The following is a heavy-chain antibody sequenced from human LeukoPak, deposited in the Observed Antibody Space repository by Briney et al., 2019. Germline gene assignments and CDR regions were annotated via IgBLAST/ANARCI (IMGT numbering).Heavy chain of an antibody. D-gene: IGHD3-3*01. CDR3: ARHSPPNWSGYYTPFDY. V-gene: IGHV4-39*01. J-gene: IGHJ4*02. CDR2: IYYSGRT. CDR1: GGSISSSSYY. Sequence: SETLSLTCTVYGGSISSSSYYWGWIRQPPGKGLEWIGSIYYSGRTYNKPSLKSRVTISVDTSKKQFSLKMRYVTAADPAVYYCARHSPPNWSGYYTPFDYWGQGTLVTVSS.